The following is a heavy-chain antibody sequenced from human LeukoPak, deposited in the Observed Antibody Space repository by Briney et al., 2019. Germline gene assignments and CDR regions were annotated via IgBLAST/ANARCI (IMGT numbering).Heavy chain of an antibody. J-gene: IGHJ4*02. Sequence: SLRVSSVQPRFTFSGYRMYCGCHTLRERRWSGALLLLDGSNKYYADSVKGRFTISRDNSKNSLYLEMNSLRAEDTAVYYCARTQGYSYDLPFDYWGQGTLVTVSS. V-gene: IGHV3-33*08. CDR2: LLLDGSNK. CDR3: ARTQGYSYDLPFDY. D-gene: IGHD5-18*01. CDR1: RFTFSGYR.